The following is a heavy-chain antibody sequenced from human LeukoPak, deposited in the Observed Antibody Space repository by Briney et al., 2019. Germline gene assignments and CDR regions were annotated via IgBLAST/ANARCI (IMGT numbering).Heavy chain of an antibody. CDR3: ARSIHTDERKTAFDI. V-gene: IGHV1-69*06. D-gene: IGHD5-18*01. J-gene: IGHJ3*02. CDR1: GYSFNSQG. Sequence: GASVKVSCKASGYSFNSQGMNWVRQAPGQGLEWMGGIIPIFGTANYAQKFQGRVTITADKSTSTAYMELSSLRSEDTAVYYCARSIHTDERKTAFDIWGQGTMVTVSS. CDR2: IIPIFGTA.